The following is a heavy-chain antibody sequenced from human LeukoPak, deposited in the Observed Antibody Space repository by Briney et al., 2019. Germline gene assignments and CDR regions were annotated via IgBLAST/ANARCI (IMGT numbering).Heavy chain of an antibody. CDR1: GCSISSYY. V-gene: IGHV4-4*07. CDR3: ARGSYGMDV. CDR2: VHISGRT. J-gene: IGHJ6*02. Sequence: SQTLSITCTVSGCSISSYYWSWIRQPAAKGLEWIGRVHISGRTNYNPSLKSRVTMSVDTSQNQFSLELSSVTTADTAVYYCARGSYGMDVWGQGTTVTVSS.